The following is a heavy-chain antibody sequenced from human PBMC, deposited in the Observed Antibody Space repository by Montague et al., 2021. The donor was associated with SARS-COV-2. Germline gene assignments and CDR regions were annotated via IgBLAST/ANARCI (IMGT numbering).Heavy chain of an antibody. J-gene: IGHJ6*02. CDR2: IYYSGST. CDR1: GGSISSSSYY. Sequence: SETLSLTCTVSGGSISSSSYYWGWIRQPPGKGLEWIGSIYYSGSTYYXPSLKSRVTISVDTSKNQFSLKLGSVTAADTAVYYCARLGRQQLVRLSGMDVWGQGTTVTVSS. CDR3: ARLGRQQLVRLSGMDV. D-gene: IGHD6-13*01. V-gene: IGHV4-39*07.